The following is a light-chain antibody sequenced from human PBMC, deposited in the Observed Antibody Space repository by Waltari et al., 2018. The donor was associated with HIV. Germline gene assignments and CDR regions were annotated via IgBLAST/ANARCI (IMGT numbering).Light chain of an antibody. Sequence: QSVLTQPPSPSGPPGQRDTNSCSGIRSNIGSNDVSGYQQSPGTAPKVLMSANNQRPSWVPDRFSASNSGTSASLAISGLHSEDEADYYCATWDDSLNGPLFGGGTKLTVL. CDR1: RSNIGSND. J-gene: IGLJ2*01. CDR2: ANN. V-gene: IGLV1-44*01. CDR3: ATWDDSLNGPL.